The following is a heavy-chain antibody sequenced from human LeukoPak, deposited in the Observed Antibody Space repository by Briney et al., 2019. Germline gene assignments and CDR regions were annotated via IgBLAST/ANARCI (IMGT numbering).Heavy chain of an antibody. V-gene: IGHV1-69*05. D-gene: IGHD3-22*01. CDR2: IIPIFGTA. CDR1: GYTFTGYY. CDR3: AREHYYDSSGYYYFGY. Sequence: ASVKVSCKASGYTFTGYYMHWVRQAPGQGLEWMGRIIPIFGTANYAQKFQGRVTITTDESTSTAYMELSSLRSEDTAVYYCAREHYYDSSGYYYFGYWGQGTLVTVSS. J-gene: IGHJ4*02.